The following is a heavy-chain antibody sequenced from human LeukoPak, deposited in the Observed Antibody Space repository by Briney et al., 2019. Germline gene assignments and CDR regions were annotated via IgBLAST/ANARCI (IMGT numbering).Heavy chain of an antibody. CDR1: GFTFSSYS. V-gene: IGHV3-21*01. CDR2: ISSSSSYI. Sequence: GGSLRLSCATSGFTFSSYSMNWVRQAPGKGLEWVSSISSSSSYIYYADSVKGRFTISRDNAKNSLYLQMNILRAEDTAVYYCARDLLMGILDYWGQGTLVTVSS. CDR3: ARDLLMGILDY. J-gene: IGHJ4*02. D-gene: IGHD2-8*01.